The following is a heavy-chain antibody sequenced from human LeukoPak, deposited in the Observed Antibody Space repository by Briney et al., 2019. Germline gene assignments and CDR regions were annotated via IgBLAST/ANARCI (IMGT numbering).Heavy chain of an antibody. Sequence: SETLSLTCTVSGGSISTGSYYWSWIRQHPGKGLEWIGYIYSSGSTYYNPSLKSRVTISVDTSKNQFSRKLSSLTAADTAVYYCARDDKGGWFDPWGQGTLVTVSS. J-gene: IGHJ5*02. CDR3: ARDDKGGWFDP. CDR2: IYSSGST. CDR1: GGSISTGSYY. D-gene: IGHD3-16*01. V-gene: IGHV4-31*03.